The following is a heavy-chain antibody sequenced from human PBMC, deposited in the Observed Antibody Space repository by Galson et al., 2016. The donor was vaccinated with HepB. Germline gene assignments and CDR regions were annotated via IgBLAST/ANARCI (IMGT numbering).Heavy chain of an antibody. D-gene: IGHD6-19*01. V-gene: IGHV3-23*01. J-gene: IGHJ4*02. CDR1: RFIFRFPFRDYA. CDR3: AKEGFRLTSGWQSDY. CDR2: VSGSGDST. Sequence: SLRLSCAASRFIFRFPFRDYAMSWVRQAPGKGLEWVSVVSGSGDSTDYADSVKGRFIISRDNSRNTVYLQMNSLSAEDTAVYYCAKEGFRLTSGWQSDYWGQGTLVTVSS.